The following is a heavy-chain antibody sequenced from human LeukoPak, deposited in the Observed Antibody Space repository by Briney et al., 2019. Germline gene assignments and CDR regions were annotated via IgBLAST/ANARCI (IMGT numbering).Heavy chain of an antibody. Sequence: PGGSLRLSCAASGFTFSRHGMHWVRQAPGKGLEWVAVIGDTGRAKYYADSVEGRFTASRDNFKNTLYLEMNSLRYDDTAVYYCARHVKLTPRTPPEYFDYWGQGTLVTVSS. V-gene: IGHV3-33*08. D-gene: IGHD2-15*01. CDR2: IGDTGRAK. CDR1: GFTFSRHG. CDR3: ARHVKLTPRTPPEYFDY. J-gene: IGHJ4*02.